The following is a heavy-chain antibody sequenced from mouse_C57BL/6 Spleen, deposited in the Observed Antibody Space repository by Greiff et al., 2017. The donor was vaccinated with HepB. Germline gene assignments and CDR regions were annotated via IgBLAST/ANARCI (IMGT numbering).Heavy chain of an antibody. V-gene: IGHV1-80*01. D-gene: IGHD1-1*01. Sequence: VMLVESGAELVKPGASVKISCKASGYAFSSYWMNWVKQRPGKGLEWIGQIYPGDGDTNYNGKFKGKATLTADKSSSTAYMQLSSLTSEDSAVYFCARRGSITTVVAPYFDYWGQGTTLTVSS. J-gene: IGHJ2*01. CDR1: GYAFSSYW. CDR3: ARRGSITTVVAPYFDY. CDR2: IYPGDGDT.